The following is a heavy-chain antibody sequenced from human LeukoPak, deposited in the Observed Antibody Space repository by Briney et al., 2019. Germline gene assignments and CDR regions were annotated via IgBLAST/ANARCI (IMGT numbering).Heavy chain of an antibody. V-gene: IGHV3-7*01. Sequence: GGSLRLSCAASGFTFSSYWMSWVRQAPGKGLEWVANIKQDGSEKYYVDSVKGRFTISRDNAKNSLYLQMNNLRAEDTAVYYCASLYCTFTTCYYFDFWGQGTLVTVSS. CDR1: GFTFSSYW. D-gene: IGHD2-2*01. CDR2: IKQDGSEK. CDR3: ASLYCTFTTCYYFDF. J-gene: IGHJ4*02.